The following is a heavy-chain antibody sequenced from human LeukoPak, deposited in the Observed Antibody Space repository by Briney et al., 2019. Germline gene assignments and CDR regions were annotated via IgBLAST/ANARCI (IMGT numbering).Heavy chain of an antibody. Sequence: GGSLRLSCAASGFTFSSYSMNWVRQAPGKGLEWVANIKQDGSEKYYVDSVKGRFTISRDNAKNSLYLQMNSLRAEDTAVYYCARVGKFNRGYFDYWGQGTLVTVSS. D-gene: IGHD3-10*01. CDR3: ARVGKFNRGYFDY. J-gene: IGHJ4*02. CDR2: IKQDGSEK. CDR1: GFTFSSYS. V-gene: IGHV3-7*01.